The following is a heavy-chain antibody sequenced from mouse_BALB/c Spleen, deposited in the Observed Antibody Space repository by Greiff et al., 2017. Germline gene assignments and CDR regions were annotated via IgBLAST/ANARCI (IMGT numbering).Heavy chain of an antibody. Sequence: EVHLVESGGGLVKPGGSLKLSCAASGFTFSSYAMSWVRQSPEKRLEWVAEISSGGSYTYYPDTVTGRFTISRDNAKNTLYLQMSSLKSEDTAMYYCARQGFTTATLDYWGQGTTLTVSS. CDR3: ARQGFTTATLDY. CDR1: GFTFSSYA. D-gene: IGHD1-2*01. V-gene: IGHV5-9-4*01. CDR2: ISSGGSYT. J-gene: IGHJ2*01.